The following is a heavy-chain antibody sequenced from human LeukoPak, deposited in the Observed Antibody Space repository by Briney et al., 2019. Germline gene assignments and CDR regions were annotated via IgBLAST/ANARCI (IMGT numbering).Heavy chain of an antibody. V-gene: IGHV3-30*18. CDR3: AKDLYGSGSYGIDY. CDR1: GYTFTGYF. J-gene: IGHJ4*02. CDR2: ISYDGSNK. Sequence: SCKASGYTFTGYFMHWVRQAPGKGLEWVAVISYDGSNKYYADSVKGRFTISRDNSKNTLYLQMNSLRTEDTAVYYCAKDLYGSGSYGIDYWGQGTLVTVSS. D-gene: IGHD3-10*01.